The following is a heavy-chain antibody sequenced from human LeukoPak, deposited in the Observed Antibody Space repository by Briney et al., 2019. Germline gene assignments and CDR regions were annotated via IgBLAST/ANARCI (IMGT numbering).Heavy chain of an antibody. CDR3: ARQGRSYINPNRGWFDP. CDR2: ISSTGGDN. D-gene: IGHD2/OR15-2a*01. J-gene: IGHJ5*02. CDR1: GFTFSSYT. Sequence: GGSLRLSCAASGFTFSSYTMNWFRKAPGKEWRWAPSISSTGGDNRFADSVTGRFTISRDNPKNSVFLQMNSLRAEDTAVYYCARQGRSYINPNRGWFDPWGRGTLVIVSS. V-gene: IGHV3-21*06.